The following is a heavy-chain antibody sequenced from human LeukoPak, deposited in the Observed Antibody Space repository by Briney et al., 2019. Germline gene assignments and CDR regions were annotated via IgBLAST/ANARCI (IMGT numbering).Heavy chain of an antibody. CDR3: ARGTYYYDSSGYPDAFDI. CDR1: GFTVSSNY. J-gene: IGHJ3*02. V-gene: IGHV4-34*01. D-gene: IGHD3-22*01. CDR2: INHSGST. Sequence: GSLRLSCAASGFTVSSNYMSWVRQPPGKGLEWIGEINHSGSTNYNPSLKSRVTISVDTSKNQFSLKLSSVTAADTAVYYCARGTYYYDSSGYPDAFDIWGQGTMVTVSS.